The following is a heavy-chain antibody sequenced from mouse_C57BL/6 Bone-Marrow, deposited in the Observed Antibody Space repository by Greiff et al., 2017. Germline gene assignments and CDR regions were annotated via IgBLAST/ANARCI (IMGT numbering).Heavy chain of an antibody. V-gene: IGHV5-12*01. CDR2: ISNGGGST. CDR3: ARAYYSNYEGFAY. D-gene: IGHD2-5*01. CDR1: GFTFSDYY. J-gene: IGHJ3*01. Sequence: EVMLVESGGGLVQPGGSLKLSCAASGFTFSDYYMYWVRQTPEKRLEWVAYISNGGGSTYYPDTVKGRFTISRDNAKNTLYLQMSRLKSEDTAMYYCARAYYSNYEGFAYWGQGTLVTVSA.